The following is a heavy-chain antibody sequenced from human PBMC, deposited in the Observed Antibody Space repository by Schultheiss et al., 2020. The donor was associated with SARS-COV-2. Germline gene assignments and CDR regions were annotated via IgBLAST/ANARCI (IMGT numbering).Heavy chain of an antibody. Sequence: ASVKVSCKASGYTFTGYYMHWVRQAPGQGLEWMGRINPNSGGTNYAQKFQGRVTMTRDTSISTAYMELSSLRSEDTAVYYCARARTILGAFDIWGQGTMVTVSS. CDR2: INPNSGGT. J-gene: IGHJ3*02. D-gene: IGHD3-3*01. V-gene: IGHV1-2*06. CDR3: ARARTILGAFDI. CDR1: GYTFTGYY.